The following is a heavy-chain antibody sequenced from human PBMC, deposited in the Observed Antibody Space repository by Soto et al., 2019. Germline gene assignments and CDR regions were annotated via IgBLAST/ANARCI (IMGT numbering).Heavy chain of an antibody. D-gene: IGHD3-3*01. V-gene: IGHV1-18*01. CDR2: ISAYNGNT. CDR3: ARDQPYYDFWSGYYEGYYYYGMDV. J-gene: IGHJ6*02. CDR1: GGTFSSYA. Sequence: GASVKVSCKASGGTFSSYAISWVRQAPGQGLEWMGWISAYNGNTNYAQKLQGRVTMTTDTSTSTAYMELRSLRSDDTAVYYCARDQPYYDFWSGYYEGYYYYGMDVWGQGTTVTVSS.